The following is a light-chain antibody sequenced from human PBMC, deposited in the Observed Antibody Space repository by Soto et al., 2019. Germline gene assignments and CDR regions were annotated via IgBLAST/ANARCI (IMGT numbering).Light chain of an antibody. CDR2: DAS. J-gene: IGKJ3*01. CDR3: QQFNTYFFT. CDR1: QGISNA. Sequence: AIQLTQSPSSLSASVGDRVTITCRASQGISNALAWYQQKPGKAPKVLIYDASNLESGVPSRFSGSGSGTDFTLTISGLLPEDFATYYCQQFNTYFFTFGPGTKVDI. V-gene: IGKV1-13*02.